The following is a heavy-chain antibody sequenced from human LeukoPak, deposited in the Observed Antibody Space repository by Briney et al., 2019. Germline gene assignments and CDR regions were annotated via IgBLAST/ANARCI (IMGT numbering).Heavy chain of an antibody. D-gene: IGHD2/OR15-2a*01. CDR2: MNPDSGNT. CDR1: GYTFTSYD. Sequence: ASVKVSCKASGYTFTSYDINWVRQATGQGLEWMGWMNPDSGNTGYAQNFQGRVTMTRDASISIAYMELSNLRFEDTAVYYCARSGFSNTFPLDYWGQGTLVTVSS. V-gene: IGHV1-8*01. CDR3: ARSGFSNTFPLDY. J-gene: IGHJ4*02.